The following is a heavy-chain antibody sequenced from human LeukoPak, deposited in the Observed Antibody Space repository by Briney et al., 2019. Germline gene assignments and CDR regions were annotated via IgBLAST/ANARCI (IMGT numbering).Heavy chain of an antibody. V-gene: IGHV1-8*01. CDR3: ARSITMVRGVPFGY. CDR1: GYTFTSYD. J-gene: IGHJ4*02. Sequence: ASVKVSCKASGYTFTSYDINWVRQATGQGLEWMGWMNPNSGNTGYAQKFQGGVTMTRNTSISTAYTELSSLRSEDTAVYYCARSITMVRGVPFGYWGQGTLVTVSS. CDR2: MNPNSGNT. D-gene: IGHD3-10*01.